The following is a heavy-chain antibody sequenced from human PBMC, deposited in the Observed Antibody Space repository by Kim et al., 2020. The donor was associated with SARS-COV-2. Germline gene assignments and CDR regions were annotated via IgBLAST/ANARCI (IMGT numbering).Heavy chain of an antibody. CDR3: VRGNSRDY. CDR1: GFTFTNFI. CDR2: IGRTGSDT. J-gene: IGHJ4*02. V-gene: IGHV3-21*01. Sequence: GGSLRLSCTTSGFTFTNFIFNWVRQPPGKGLEWVSSIGRTGSDTYYSPSMRDRFTISRDNTKNSLSVQMNSLRAEDTGVYYCVRGNSRDYWGQGTLVIVSS.